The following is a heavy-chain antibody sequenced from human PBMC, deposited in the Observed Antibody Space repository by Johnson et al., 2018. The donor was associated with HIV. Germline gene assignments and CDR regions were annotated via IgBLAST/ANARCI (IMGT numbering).Heavy chain of an antibody. CDR1: QFTFSSYY. CDR3: ATGGSIGYFDWLSNFDI. J-gene: IGHJ3*02. D-gene: IGHD3-9*01. Sequence: VQLVESGGGLAQPAWSPRLSCAASQFTFSSYYVRCVRQAPGNGLALVGQLNPNGDSTYYANSVKGRFTISRDNSKNTLYLQMGSLRTEAMAVYYCATGGSIGYFDWLSNFDIWGQGTMVTVSS. V-gene: IGHV3-64*01. CDR2: LNPNGDST.